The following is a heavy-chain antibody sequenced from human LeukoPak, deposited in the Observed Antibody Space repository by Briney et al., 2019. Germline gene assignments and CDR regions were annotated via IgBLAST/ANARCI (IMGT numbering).Heavy chain of an antibody. CDR1: GGSISGSSYY. J-gene: IGHJ4*02. Sequence: SETLSLTCTVSGGSISGSSYYWGWIRQPPGKGLEWIGNIYYSGTTNYNPSLQSRVTISVATSKNQFSLKLSSVTAADTALYYCARDRASAGGFDYWGQGTLVTVSS. CDR3: ARDRASAGGFDY. V-gene: IGHV4-39*07. CDR2: IYYSGTT. D-gene: IGHD2-15*01.